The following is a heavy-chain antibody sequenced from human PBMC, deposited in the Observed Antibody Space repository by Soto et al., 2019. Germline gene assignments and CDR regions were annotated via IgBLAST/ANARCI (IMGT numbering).Heavy chain of an antibody. J-gene: IGHJ6*02. V-gene: IGHV1-2*02. CDR3: AREGMYHYETKDYYPSTYGLDV. CDR1: GYSFTGYY. D-gene: IGHD3-16*01. CDR2: IFPKSGGT. Sequence: QEQLMQSGAEVKKPGASVKVSCKSSGYSFTGYYLHWVRQAPGQGPEWMGWIFPKSGGTKSAQKFQSRVTMTRDTSISTAYMELKRLRSDDTAVYFCAREGMYHYETKDYYPSTYGLDVWGQGTTVTVSS.